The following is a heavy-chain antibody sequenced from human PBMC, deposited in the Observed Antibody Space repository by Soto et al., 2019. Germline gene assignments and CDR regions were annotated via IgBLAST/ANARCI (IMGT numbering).Heavy chain of an antibody. Sequence: QAQLVQSGAEVKKPGTSANISCKASGYTFTRYNIHWVRQAPGQGHEWMGIIDPRGGATDYTRRFQGRVTMTRDTPTGTVYMELSSLGSEDTAVYYCARDLPPDLLRGSFDIWGQGTMVTVSS. J-gene: IGHJ3*02. D-gene: IGHD1-26*01. CDR3: ARDLPPDLLRGSFDI. CDR2: IDPRGGAT. CDR1: GYTFTRYN. V-gene: IGHV1-46*01.